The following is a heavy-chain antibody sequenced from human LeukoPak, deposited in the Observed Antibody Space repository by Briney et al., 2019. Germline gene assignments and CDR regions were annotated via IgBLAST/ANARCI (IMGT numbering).Heavy chain of an antibody. Sequence: GRSLRLSCAASGFTFSSYGMHWVRQAPGKGLEWVAVIRYDGSNKYYADSVKGRFTISRDNSKNTLYLQMNSLRAEDTAVYYCARDSQDSSGYGNAFDIWGQGTMVTVSS. J-gene: IGHJ3*02. D-gene: IGHD3-22*01. CDR3: ARDSQDSSGYGNAFDI. CDR2: IRYDGSNK. CDR1: GFTFSSYG. V-gene: IGHV3-33*01.